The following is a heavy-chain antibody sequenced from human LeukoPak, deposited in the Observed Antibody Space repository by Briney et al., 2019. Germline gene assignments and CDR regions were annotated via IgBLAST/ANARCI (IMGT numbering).Heavy chain of an antibody. D-gene: IGHD4-17*01. Sequence: GGSLRLSCAASGNYWMHWVRQAPGKGLEWVAVISYDGSNKYYADSVKGRFTISRDNSNSKNTLYLQMNSLRAEDTAVYYCAKATTTVLVFDYWGQGTLVTVSS. J-gene: IGHJ4*02. V-gene: IGHV3-30*18. CDR3: AKATTTVLVFDY. CDR2: ISYDGSNK. CDR1: GNYW.